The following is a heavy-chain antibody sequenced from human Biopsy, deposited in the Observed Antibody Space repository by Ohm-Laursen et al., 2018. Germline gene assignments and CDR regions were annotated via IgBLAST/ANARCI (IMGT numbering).Heavy chain of an antibody. CDR1: AYSFVDHR. J-gene: IGHJ5*01. CDR2: IDPKSGGT. D-gene: IGHD3-3*01. Sequence: VASVKVSCKASAYSFVDHRIHWVRQAPGQGLEWMGWIDPKSGGTNYAQKFQGRVTMTKDTSISTTYMELRRLTSDDTAVFYCARELGDFWGGRQFDFWGQGTLVTVSS. CDR3: ARELGDFWGGRQFDF. V-gene: IGHV1-2*02.